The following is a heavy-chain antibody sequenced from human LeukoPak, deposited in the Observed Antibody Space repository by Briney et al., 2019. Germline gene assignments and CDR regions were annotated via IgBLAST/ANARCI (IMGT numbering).Heavy chain of an antibody. V-gene: IGHV4-39*01. Sequence: SETLSLTCTVSGGSTSSSNYYWGWIRQPPGKGLEWIGTIYYSGTTYYNPSLKGRVTISVDMSKNQFSLQLSSVTAADTAVYYCARRYGDPPFFDYWGQGTLVTVSS. D-gene: IGHD4-17*01. CDR3: ARRYGDPPFFDY. CDR1: GGSTSSSNYY. CDR2: IYYSGTT. J-gene: IGHJ4*02.